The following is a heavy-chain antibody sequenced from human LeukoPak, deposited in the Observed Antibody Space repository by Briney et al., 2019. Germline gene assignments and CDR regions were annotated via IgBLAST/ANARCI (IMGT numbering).Heavy chain of an antibody. V-gene: IGHV3-48*04. CDR3: ARACSNVASCDY. Sequence: PGGSLRLSCAASGFTFSSYSMNWVRQAPGKGLEWVSYITSSGTTIHYADSVKGRFTISRDNAKNSLYLQMNSLRAEDTAVYYCARACSNVASCDYWGQGTLVTVSS. CDR2: ITSSGTTI. CDR1: GFTFSSYS. J-gene: IGHJ4*02. D-gene: IGHD2-15*01.